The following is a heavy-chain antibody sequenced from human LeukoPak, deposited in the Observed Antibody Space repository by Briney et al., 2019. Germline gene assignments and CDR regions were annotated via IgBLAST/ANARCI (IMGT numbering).Heavy chain of an antibody. CDR3: ARALLPTYFDY. CDR1: GGSISSGGYY. Sequence: KSSETLSLTCTVSGGSISSGGYYWSWIRQPPGKGLEWIGYIYHSGSTYNNPSLKSRVTISVDRSKNQFSLKLSSVTAADTAVYYCARALLPTYFDYWGQGTLVTVSS. V-gene: IGHV4-30-2*01. D-gene: IGHD3-22*01. J-gene: IGHJ4*02. CDR2: IYHSGST.